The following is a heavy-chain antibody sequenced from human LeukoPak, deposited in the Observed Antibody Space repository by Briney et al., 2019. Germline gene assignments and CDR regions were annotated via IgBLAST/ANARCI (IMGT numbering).Heavy chain of an antibody. CDR2: INPSGGST. Sequence: ASVKVSCKASGYTFTSYYMHWVRQAPGQGLEWMGIINPSGGSTSYAQKFQGRVTMTRDMSTSTVYMELSRLRSDDTAVYYCARAMVRGVINNWFDPWGQGTLVTVSS. D-gene: IGHD3-10*01. CDR3: ARAMVRGVINNWFDP. V-gene: IGHV1-46*01. CDR1: GYTFTSYY. J-gene: IGHJ5*02.